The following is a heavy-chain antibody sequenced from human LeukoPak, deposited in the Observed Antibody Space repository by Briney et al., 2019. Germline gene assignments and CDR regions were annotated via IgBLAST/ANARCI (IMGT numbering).Heavy chain of an antibody. J-gene: IGHJ3*01. V-gene: IGHV4-59*08. CDR3: ARHPPEYYDSSGFAFDL. CDR1: GGSISGYY. Sequence: SEALSLTCTVSGGSISGYYWSWIRQSPGRALEWIGYIYVSGATRYNPSLESRVSISEDTSKNQSSLRLSSVTAADTAVYFCARHPPEYYDSSGFAFDLWGQGTMVTVSS. D-gene: IGHD3-22*01. CDR2: IYVSGAT.